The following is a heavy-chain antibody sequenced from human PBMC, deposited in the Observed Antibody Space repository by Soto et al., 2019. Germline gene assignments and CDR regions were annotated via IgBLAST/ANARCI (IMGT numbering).Heavy chain of an antibody. CDR1: GYTFTSYY. Sequence: QVQLVQSGAEVKKPGASVKVSCKASGYTFTSYYMHWVRQAPGQGLEWMGIINPSGGSTSYAQKFQGRVTMTRDTSTSTVYMELSSLRSEDTAVYYCARVRVAGTGRSYYYYGMDVWGQGTTVTVSS. V-gene: IGHV1-46*01. CDR2: INPSGGST. CDR3: ARVRVAGTGRSYYYYGMDV. J-gene: IGHJ6*02. D-gene: IGHD6-19*01.